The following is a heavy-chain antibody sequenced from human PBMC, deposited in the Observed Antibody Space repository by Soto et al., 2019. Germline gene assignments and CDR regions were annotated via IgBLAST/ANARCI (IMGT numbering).Heavy chain of an antibody. CDR3: ASNLVTAGVGWFDP. D-gene: IGHD2-21*02. CDR1: SGSFSSSYW. CDR2: IYHSGRT. Sequence: QVQLQESGPGLVRPSGTLSLTCAVSSGSFSSSYWWSWVRQPPGKGLEWSGEIYHSGRTNYNPSLRGRVTISVDKSKKQFSLKLSSVTAADTAVYYCASNLVTAGVGWFDPWGQGTLVTVSS. V-gene: IGHV4-4*02. J-gene: IGHJ5*02.